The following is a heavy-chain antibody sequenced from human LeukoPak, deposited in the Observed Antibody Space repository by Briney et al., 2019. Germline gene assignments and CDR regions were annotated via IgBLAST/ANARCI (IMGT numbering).Heavy chain of an antibody. J-gene: IGHJ4*02. Sequence: PGGSLSLSCAASGFTFDDYAMHWVRQAQGKGLEWVSGISWNSGSIGYADSVKGRFTISRDNAKNSLYLQMNSLRAEDTALYYCAKDKDTMVRGVTYYFDYWGQGTLVTVSS. CDR1: GFTFDDYA. V-gene: IGHV3-9*01. CDR3: AKDKDTMVRGVTYYFDY. CDR2: ISWNSGSI. D-gene: IGHD3-10*01.